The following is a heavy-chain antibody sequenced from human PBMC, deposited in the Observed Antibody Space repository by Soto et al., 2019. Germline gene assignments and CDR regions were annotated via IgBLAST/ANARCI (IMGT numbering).Heavy chain of an antibody. V-gene: IGHV3-48*02. Sequence: VGSLRLSCAASGFTFSNYNMNWVRQAPGKGLEWVSYISSGTTIIYYADSVKGRFTISRDKAKNSLYLQMNSLRDEDTAVYYCARDQYYYDSSGYSPFDYWGQGTLVTVSS. D-gene: IGHD3-22*01. J-gene: IGHJ4*02. CDR1: GFTFSNYN. CDR2: ISSGTTII. CDR3: ARDQYYYDSSGYSPFDY.